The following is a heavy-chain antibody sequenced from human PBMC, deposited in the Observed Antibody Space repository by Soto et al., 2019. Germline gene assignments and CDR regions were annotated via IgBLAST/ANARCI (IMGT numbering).Heavy chain of an antibody. J-gene: IGHJ4*02. CDR2: ISYSGST. Sequence: PSETLSLTCTVSGASISSYYWSWIRQPPGKGLEWIGYISYSGSTNYNPSLKSRVTISVDTSKNQFSLKLSSVTAADTAVYYCARAGNKSSRPMADYWGQGTLVTVSS. CDR1: GASISSYY. V-gene: IGHV4-59*01. CDR3: ARAGNKSSRPMADY. D-gene: IGHD3-10*01.